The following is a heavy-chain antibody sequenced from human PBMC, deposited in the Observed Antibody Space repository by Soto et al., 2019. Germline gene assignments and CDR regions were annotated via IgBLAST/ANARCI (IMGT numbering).Heavy chain of an antibody. CDR3: ARGGGGGLFEH. D-gene: IGHD2-21*01. V-gene: IGHV3-11*06. CDR2: ISPKSTYR. CDR1: GFPFSDYY. J-gene: IGHJ4*02. Sequence: GGSLRLSCAPAGFPFSDYYMSWIRQAPGKGLEWLSHISPKSTYRNYADSVKGRFTISRDNTKSSLFLQMNSLGVEDTAVYYCARGGGGGLFEHWGQGVLVTVSS.